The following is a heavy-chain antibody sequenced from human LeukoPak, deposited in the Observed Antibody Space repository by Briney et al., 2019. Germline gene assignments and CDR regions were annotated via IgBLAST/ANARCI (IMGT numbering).Heavy chain of an antibody. J-gene: IGHJ5*02. CDR2: IYYSGST. Sequence: PSETLSLTCTVSGGSISSSSYYWGWIRQPPGKGLEWIGSIYYSGSTYYNPSLKSRVTISVDTSKNQFSLKLSSVTAADTAVYYCARDMEYQRVPNWFDPWGQGTLVTVSS. CDR1: GGSISSSSYY. V-gene: IGHV4-39*07. CDR3: ARDMEYQRVPNWFDP. D-gene: IGHD2-2*01.